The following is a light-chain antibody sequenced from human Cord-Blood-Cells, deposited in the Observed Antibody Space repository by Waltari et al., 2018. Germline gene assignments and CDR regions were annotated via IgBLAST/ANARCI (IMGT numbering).Light chain of an antibody. CDR1: NIGSKS. J-gene: IGLJ2*01. Sequence: SYVLTQPPSVSVAPGKTARITCGGNNIGSKSVLWYQQKPGKAPVLVVYDDSDRPSGIPERFSGSNSGNTATLTSSRVEAGDEADYYCQVWDSSSDHVVFGGGTKLTVL. V-gene: IGLV3-21*03. CDR2: DDS. CDR3: QVWDSSSDHVV.